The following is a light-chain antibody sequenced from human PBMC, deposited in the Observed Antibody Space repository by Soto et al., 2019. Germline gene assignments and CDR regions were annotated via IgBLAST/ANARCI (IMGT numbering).Light chain of an antibody. Sequence: QSALTQPASVSGSPGQSITISCTGTSSDVGAYHYVSWYQHHPGKAPKLMIYQVTNRPSGVSDRFSGSKSGNTASLTISGRRADDEADYYCTSYSSTDTFYGFGTGTKVTVL. J-gene: IGLJ1*01. CDR2: QVT. CDR1: SSDVGAYHY. V-gene: IGLV2-14*01. CDR3: TSYSSTDTFYG.